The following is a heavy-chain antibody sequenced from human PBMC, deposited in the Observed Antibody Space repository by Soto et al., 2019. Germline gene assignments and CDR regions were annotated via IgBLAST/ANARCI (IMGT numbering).Heavy chain of an antibody. Sequence: GESLKISCTGCRYSFTNYCIGWVRPKHGKGLEWMGIIYPRYSATRYGPSFQGQVTISVDKSINTAYLQWSSLKASDTAMYYCAVRMVTVTFDPNFFDSWGQGTQVTSPQ. CDR3: AVRMVTVTFDPNFFDS. V-gene: IGHV5-51*01. CDR2: IYPRYSAT. J-gene: IGHJ4*02. D-gene: IGHD2-21*02. CDR1: RYSFTNYC.